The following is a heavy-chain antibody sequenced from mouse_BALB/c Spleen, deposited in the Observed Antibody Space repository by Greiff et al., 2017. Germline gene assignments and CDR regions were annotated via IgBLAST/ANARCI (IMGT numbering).Heavy chain of an antibody. CDR1: GFAFSSYD. CDR2: ISSGGGST. CDR3: ARGQASYSYDGYYVFAY. Sequence: EVQVVVSGGGLVKPGGSLKLSCAASGFAFSSYDMSWVRQTPEKRLEWVAYISSGGGSTYYPDTVKGRFTISRDNAKNTLYLQMSSLKSEDTAMYYCARGQASYSYDGYYVFAYWGQGTLVTVSA. J-gene: IGHJ3*01. D-gene: IGHD2-3*01. V-gene: IGHV5-12-1*01.